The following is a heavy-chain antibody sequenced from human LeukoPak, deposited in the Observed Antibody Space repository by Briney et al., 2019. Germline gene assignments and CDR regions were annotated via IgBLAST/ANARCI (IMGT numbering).Heavy chain of an antibody. D-gene: IGHD3-10*01. CDR3: ARGYYGSGSYYPGLFDY. V-gene: IGHV3-53*01. J-gene: IGHJ4*02. Sequence: PGGSLRLSCAASGFTVSSNYMNWVRQAPGKGLEWVSVIYSGGSTYYADSVKGRFTISRDNSKNTLYLQMNSLRAEDTAVYYCARGYYGSGSYYPGLFDYWGQGTLVTVSS. CDR1: GFTVSSNY. CDR2: IYSGGST.